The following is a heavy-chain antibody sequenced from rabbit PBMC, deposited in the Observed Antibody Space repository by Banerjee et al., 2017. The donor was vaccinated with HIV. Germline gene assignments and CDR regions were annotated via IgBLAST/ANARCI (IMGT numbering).Heavy chain of an antibody. CDR3: ARSAGDAGYGYALYYFNL. CDR2: IYAGSRGST. D-gene: IGHD6-1*01. CDR1: GFTISSDY. J-gene: IGHJ4*01. V-gene: IGHV1S40*01. Sequence: QSLEESGGGLVTPGGTLTLTCTASGFTISSDYICWVRQAPGKGLEWIACIYAGSRGSTYCASWAKGRFTISKTSSTTVTLQMTSLTAADTATYFCARSAGDAGYGYALYYFNLWGPGTLVTVS.